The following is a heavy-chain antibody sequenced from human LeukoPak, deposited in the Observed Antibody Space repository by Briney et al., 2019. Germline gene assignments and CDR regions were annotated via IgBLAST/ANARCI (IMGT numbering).Heavy chain of an antibody. D-gene: IGHD3-10*01. CDR3: ARAYHYGSGYGMDV. Sequence: PRGSLRLSCAASVFTFSSYTMSWVRQAPGMVLQCVSYISSSSSTIYYADSVKGRFTISRDNAKNSLYLQMNSLRDEDTAVYYCARAYHYGSGYGMDVWGQGTTVTVSS. J-gene: IGHJ6*02. CDR2: ISSSSSTI. CDR1: VFTFSSYT. V-gene: IGHV3-48*02.